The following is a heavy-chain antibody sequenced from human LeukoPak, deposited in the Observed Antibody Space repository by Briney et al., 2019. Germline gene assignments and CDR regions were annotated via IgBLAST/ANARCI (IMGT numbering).Heavy chain of an antibody. CDR2: INTGNGNT. Sequence: ASVKVSCKASGYTFTSYYMHWVRQAPGQGLEWMGWINTGNGNTKYSQKFEGRVTVTRDTSATAAYMELSSLRSEDTAVYYCARDRAMADYWGQGTLVTVSS. J-gene: IGHJ4*02. V-gene: IGHV1-3*04. CDR3: ARDRAMADY. CDR1: GYTFTSYY. D-gene: IGHD5-18*01.